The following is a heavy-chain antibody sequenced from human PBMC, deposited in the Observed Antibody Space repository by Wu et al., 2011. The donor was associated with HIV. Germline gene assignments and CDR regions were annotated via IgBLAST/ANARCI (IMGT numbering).Heavy chain of an antibody. Sequence: QVQLVQSGAEVKKPGSSVKVSCKASGGSFSSFAINWVRQAPGEGLEWMGRIIPILETPNYAQKFQGRVTITADESTSTAYMELSSLRSEDTAVYYCARAYDLWSGSGYYYYMDVWGKGTTVSVSS. J-gene: IGHJ6*03. CDR1: GGSFSSFA. CDR3: ARAYDLWSGSGYYYYMDV. V-gene: IGHV1-69*15. D-gene: IGHD3-3*01. CDR2: IIPILETP.